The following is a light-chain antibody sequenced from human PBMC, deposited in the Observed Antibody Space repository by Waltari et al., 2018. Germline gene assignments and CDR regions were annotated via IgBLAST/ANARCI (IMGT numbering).Light chain of an antibody. V-gene: IGKV1-9*01. Sequence: IQLTRSPHSLSASGGDRVTSTCRASQGISSYLAWYQQKPGKARELLIYAASTLQSGVPSRFSGSGSGTDFTLTISSLQPDDFATYYCQQLNSYPLSFGPGTKVDVK. J-gene: IGKJ3*01. CDR3: QQLNSYPLS. CDR2: AAS. CDR1: QGISSY.